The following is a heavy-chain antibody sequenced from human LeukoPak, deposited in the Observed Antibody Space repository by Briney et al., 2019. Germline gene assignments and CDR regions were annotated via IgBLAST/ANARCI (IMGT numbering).Heavy chain of an antibody. Sequence: PSETLSLTCAVYGGSFSGYYWSWIRPPPGKGLEWIGEINHSGSTNYNPSLKSRVTISVDTSKNQFSLKLSSVTAADTAVYYCARGSSGSLYYYYYYMDVWGKGTTVTVSS. V-gene: IGHV4-34*01. D-gene: IGHD2-15*01. CDR2: INHSGST. CDR3: ARGSSGSLYYYYYYMDV. CDR1: GGSFSGYY. J-gene: IGHJ6*03.